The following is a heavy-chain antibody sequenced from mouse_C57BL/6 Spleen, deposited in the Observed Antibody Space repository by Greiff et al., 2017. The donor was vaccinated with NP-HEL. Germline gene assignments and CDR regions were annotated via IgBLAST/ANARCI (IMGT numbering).Heavy chain of an antibody. Sequence: EVKVVESGGDLVKPGGSLKLSCAASGFTFSSYGMSWVRQTPDKRLEWVATISSGGSYTYYPDSVKGRFTISRDNAKNTLYLQMSSLKSEDTAMYYCARHVPLYYGKGGWYFDVWGTGTTVTVSS. CDR3: ARHVPLYYGKGGWYFDV. V-gene: IGHV5-6*01. CDR1: GFTFSSYG. J-gene: IGHJ1*03. CDR2: ISSGGSYT. D-gene: IGHD2-1*01.